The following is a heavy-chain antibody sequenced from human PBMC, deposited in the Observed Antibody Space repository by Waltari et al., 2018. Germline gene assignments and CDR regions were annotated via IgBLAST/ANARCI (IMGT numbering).Heavy chain of an antibody. V-gene: IGHV1-46*01. CDR3: ALDRGALWMDV. Sequence: QVQLVQSGAEVKKPGASVKISCKTSEYTFTSSYIHWVRQAPGQGLEWMGIINTSDGSTSYAQKFQGRVTMTRDTATSTVYMELSSLRSEDTAVYYCALDRGALWMDVWGQGTTVTVSS. J-gene: IGHJ6*02. CDR2: INTSDGST. CDR1: EYTFTSSY. D-gene: IGHD2-21*01.